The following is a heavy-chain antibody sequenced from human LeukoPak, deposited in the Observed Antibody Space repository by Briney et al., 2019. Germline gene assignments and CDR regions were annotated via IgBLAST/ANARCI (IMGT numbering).Heavy chain of an antibody. V-gene: IGHV3-48*01. CDR3: ARSVDVDY. CDR1: GFTFSNFW. J-gene: IGHJ4*02. D-gene: IGHD5-24*01. Sequence: GSLRLXCAASGFTFSNFWMSWVRQAPGKGLECVSCISSSSSTIYYADSVKGRFTISRDKAKNSLYLQMNALRAEDTAVYYCARSVDVDYWGQGILVTVSP. CDR2: ISSSSSTI.